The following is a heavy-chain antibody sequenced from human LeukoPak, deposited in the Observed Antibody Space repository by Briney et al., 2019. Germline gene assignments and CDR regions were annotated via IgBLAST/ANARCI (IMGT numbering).Heavy chain of an antibody. V-gene: IGHV1-18*04. J-gene: IGHJ4*02. Sequence: GASVTASCKASGYTFTSYGISWVRQAPGQGLEWMGWISAYSGNTNYAQKLQGRVTMTTDTSTSTAYMELRSLRSDDTAVYYCARASVVVAASHFDYWGQGTLVTVSS. CDR3: ARASVVVAASHFDY. D-gene: IGHD2-15*01. CDR2: ISAYSGNT. CDR1: GYTFTSYG.